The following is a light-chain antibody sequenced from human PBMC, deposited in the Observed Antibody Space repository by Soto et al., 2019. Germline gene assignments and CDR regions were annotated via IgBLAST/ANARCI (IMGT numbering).Light chain of an antibody. CDR1: QSISSW. Sequence: DIQMTQSHSTLSASVGDRVTITCRASQSISSWLAWYQQKPGKAPKLLIYDASSLESGVPSRFSGSGSGTEFTLTISSLQPDDFATYYCQQYNSNPWTFGQGTKVEIK. J-gene: IGKJ1*01. CDR2: DAS. V-gene: IGKV1-5*01. CDR3: QQYNSNPWT.